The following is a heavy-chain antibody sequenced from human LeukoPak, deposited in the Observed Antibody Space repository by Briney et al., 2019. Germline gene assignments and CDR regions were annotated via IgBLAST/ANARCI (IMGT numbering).Heavy chain of an antibody. D-gene: IGHD2-15*01. J-gene: IGHJ4*02. Sequence: SQTLSLTCTVSGGSISSGSYYWSWIRQPAGKGLEWIGRIYPSGSTDYNPSLKSRVTISVDTSKNQFSLKLSSVTAADTAVYYCAVTRIKRIVGGTRDYYFDYWGQGTLVTVSS. CDR3: AVTRIKRIVGGTRDYYFDY. CDR1: GGSISSGSYY. CDR2: IYPSGST. V-gene: IGHV4-61*02.